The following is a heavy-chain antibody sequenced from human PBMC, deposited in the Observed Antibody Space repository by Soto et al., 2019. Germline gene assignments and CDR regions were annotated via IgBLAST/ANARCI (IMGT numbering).Heavy chain of an antibody. CDR1: GYTFTSYD. CDR3: ARGGVAAAGWTSDY. Sequence: VKVSCKASGYTFTSYDINWVRQATGQGLEWMGWMNPNSGNTGYAQKFQGRVTMTRNTSISTAYMELSSLRSEDTAVYYCARGGVAAAGWTSDYCGQGTLVTVSS. V-gene: IGHV1-8*01. J-gene: IGHJ4*02. CDR2: MNPNSGNT. D-gene: IGHD6-13*01.